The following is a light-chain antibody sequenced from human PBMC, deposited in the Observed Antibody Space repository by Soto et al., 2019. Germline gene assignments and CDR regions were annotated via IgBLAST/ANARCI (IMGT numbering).Light chain of an antibody. CDR1: QSISSW. Sequence: DIQMTQSPSTLSASVGDRVTITCRASQSISSWLAWYQQKPGKAPKLLIYAASTLQSGVPSRFSGSGSGTDFTLSINSLQPEDFATYYCQQYNSYSFGQGTKVDIK. CDR3: QQYNSYS. V-gene: IGKV1-5*01. J-gene: IGKJ1*01. CDR2: AAS.